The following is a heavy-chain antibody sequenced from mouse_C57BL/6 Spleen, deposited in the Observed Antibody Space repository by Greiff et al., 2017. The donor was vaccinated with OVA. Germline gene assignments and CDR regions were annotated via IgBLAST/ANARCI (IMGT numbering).Heavy chain of an antibody. CDR2: IDPSDSYT. CDR3: AIPPMTVVATDWYFDV. CDR1: GYTFTSYW. V-gene: IGHV1-69*01. Sequence: VQLQQPGAELVMPGASVKLSCKASGYTFTSYWMHWVKQRPGQGLEWIGEIDPSDSYTNYNQKFKGKSTLTVDKSSSTAYMQLCSLTSEDSAVYYCAIPPMTVVATDWYFDVWGTGTTVTVSS. D-gene: IGHD1-1*01. J-gene: IGHJ1*03.